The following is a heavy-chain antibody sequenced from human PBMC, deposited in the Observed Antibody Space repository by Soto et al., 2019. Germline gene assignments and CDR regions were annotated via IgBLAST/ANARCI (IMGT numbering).Heavy chain of an antibody. Sequence: QVQLVQSGAEVKKHGSSVKVSCTASGGTFSSYAISWVRQAPGQVLEWMGGIIPIFGTANYAQKFRGRVTITADEATSTAYMELISLRSEDTAVYYCARQGAALRDYYYGMDVWGQGTTVTVS. D-gene: IGHD6-25*01. CDR3: ARQGAALRDYYYGMDV. J-gene: IGHJ6*02. CDR1: GGTFSSYA. CDR2: IIPIFGTA. V-gene: IGHV1-69*12.